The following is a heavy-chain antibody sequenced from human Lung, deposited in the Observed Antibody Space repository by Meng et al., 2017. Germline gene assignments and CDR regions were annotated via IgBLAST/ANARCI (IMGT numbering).Heavy chain of an antibody. V-gene: IGHV4-34*01. CDR3: ARGPTTMAHDFDY. D-gene: IGHD4-11*01. CDR2: INHSGST. CDR1: GGSFSDYY. Sequence: QLQLRQWGVGLLKPSETLALTCVVSGGSFSDYYWSWIRQPPGKGLEWIGEINHSGSTNYNPSLESRATISVDTSQNNLSLKLSSVTAADSAVYYCARGPTTMAHDFDYWGQGTLVTVSS. J-gene: IGHJ4*02.